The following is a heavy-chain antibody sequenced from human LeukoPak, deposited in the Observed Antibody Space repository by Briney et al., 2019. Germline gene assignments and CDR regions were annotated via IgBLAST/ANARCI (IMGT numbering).Heavy chain of an antibody. V-gene: IGHV1-69*04. Sequence: GGSLRLSCAASGFTFSSYAISWVRQAPGQGLEWMGRIIPILGIANYAQKFQGRVTITADKSTSTAYMELSSLRSEDTAVYYCARTVAEGTYYYGMDVWGQGTTVTVSS. D-gene: IGHD4-23*01. CDR3: ARTVAEGTYYYGMDV. CDR2: IIPILGIA. CDR1: GFTFSSYA. J-gene: IGHJ6*02.